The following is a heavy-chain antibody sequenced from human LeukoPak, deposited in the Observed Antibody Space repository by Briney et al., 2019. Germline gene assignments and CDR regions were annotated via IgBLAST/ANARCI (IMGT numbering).Heavy chain of an antibody. J-gene: IGHJ4*02. D-gene: IGHD5-18*01. CDR1: GFTFSSYA. CDR2: ISGSGGST. Sequence: QAGGSLRLSCAASGFTFSSYAMSWVRQAPGKGLEWVSAISGSGGSTYYADSVKGRFTISRDNSKNTLYLQMNSLRAEDTAVYYCAKGRKWIQLWYPQSDCYFDYWGQGTLVTVSS. CDR3: AKGRKWIQLWYPQSDCYFDY. V-gene: IGHV3-23*01.